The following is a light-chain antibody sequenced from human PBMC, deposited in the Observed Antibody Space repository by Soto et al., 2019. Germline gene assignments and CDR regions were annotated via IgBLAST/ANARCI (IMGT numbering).Light chain of an antibody. V-gene: IGKV3-15*01. CDR2: GAS. J-gene: IGKJ1*01. Sequence: EIVMTQSPATLSVSPGERATLSCRASQSVSNNLAWYQQTPGQAPRLLIYGASTRATGIPARFSGSGSGTEFTLTISSLQSEDFAVYYCQQYNDWPRTFGQGTKVEIQ. CDR1: QSVSNN. CDR3: QQYNDWPRT.